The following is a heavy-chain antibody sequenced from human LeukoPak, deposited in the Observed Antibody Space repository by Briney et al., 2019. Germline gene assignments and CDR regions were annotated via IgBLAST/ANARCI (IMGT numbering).Heavy chain of an antibody. CDR1: GFTFTTHW. CDR2: IKPDGSDT. D-gene: IGHD5-12*01. J-gene: IGHJ4*02. V-gene: IGHV3-74*01. Sequence: GGSLRLSCVASGFTFTTHWIHWVRQAPGQGLVWVSRIKPDGSDTNYADSVKGRFTISRDNAKNTVYLQMNSLRAEDTAVYYCARGKYGGYFIDYWGQGTLVTVSS. CDR3: ARGKYGGYFIDY.